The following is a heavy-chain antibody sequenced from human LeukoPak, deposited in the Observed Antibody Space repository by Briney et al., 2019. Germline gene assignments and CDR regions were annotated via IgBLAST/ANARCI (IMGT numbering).Heavy chain of an antibody. J-gene: IGHJ4*02. V-gene: IGHV4-4*07. CDR3: ARGNGYYDSSGPNDY. Sequence: PSETLSLTCTDSGGSISNYYWSWIRQPAGKGLEWIGRLYSSGSTNYNPSLKSRVTMSVDTSKNQFFLKLSSVTAADTAVYYCARGNGYYDSSGPNDYWGQGTLVTVSS. CDR2: LYSSGST. D-gene: IGHD3-22*01. CDR1: GGSISNYY.